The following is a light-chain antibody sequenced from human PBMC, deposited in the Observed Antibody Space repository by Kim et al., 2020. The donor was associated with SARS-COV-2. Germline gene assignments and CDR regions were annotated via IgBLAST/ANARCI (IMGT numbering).Light chain of an antibody. V-gene: IGLV2-14*01. J-gene: IGLJ3*02. Sequence: QSALTQPAPVSGSPGQSITISCTGTSSDIGGHNHVSWYQQHPGKAPKLMIYEVIKRPSGISNRFSGSKSGNTASLTISGLQAEDEADYYCSSYTSSSTKVFGGGTQLTVL. CDR1: SSDIGGHNH. CDR3: SSYTSSSTKV. CDR2: EVI.